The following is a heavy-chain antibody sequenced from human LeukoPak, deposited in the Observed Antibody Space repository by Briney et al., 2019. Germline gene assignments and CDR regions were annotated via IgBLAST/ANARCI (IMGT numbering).Heavy chain of an antibody. Sequence: GGSLRLSCAASGFTFSSYWMHWVRQAPGKGLVWVSRINSDGSSTSYADSVKGRFTISRDNSKNTLYLQMNRLRTEDTAVYYCAKNQYYYDTSGYNDYWGQGTLVTVSS. CDR3: AKNQYYYDTSGYNDY. D-gene: IGHD3-22*01. J-gene: IGHJ4*02. CDR1: GFTFSSYW. V-gene: IGHV3-74*01. CDR2: INSDGSST.